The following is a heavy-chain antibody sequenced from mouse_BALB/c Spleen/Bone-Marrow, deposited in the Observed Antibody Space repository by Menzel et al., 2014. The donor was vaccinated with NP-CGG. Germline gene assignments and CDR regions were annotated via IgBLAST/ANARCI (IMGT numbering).Heavy chain of an antibody. Sequence: EVQLQQSGTVLARPGASVKMSCKASGYSFTIYWMHWVKQRPGQGLEWIGAIYPGNSDTSYNQKFKGEAKLTAVTSASTAYMELSSLTNEDSAVYCCTRFGSTYDWYFDVWGAGTTVTVSS. J-gene: IGHJ1*01. V-gene: IGHV1-5*01. D-gene: IGHD1-1*01. CDR1: GYSFTIYW. CDR3: TRFGSTYDWYFDV. CDR2: IYPGNSDT.